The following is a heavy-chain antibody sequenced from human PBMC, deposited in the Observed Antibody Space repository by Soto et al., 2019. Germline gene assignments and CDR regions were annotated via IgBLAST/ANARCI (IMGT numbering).Heavy chain of an antibody. CDR3: ARDRVESGYPEYFQN. CDR2: IYSGGST. Sequence: EVQLVESGGGLIQPGGSLRLSCAASGFTVRSNYMSWVRQAPGKGLEWVSVIYSGGSTYYADSVKGRFTISRDNSKNTLYHQMNSLRADDTSVYYCARDRVESGYPEYFQNWGQGTLVTVSS. J-gene: IGHJ1*01. D-gene: IGHD3-22*01. V-gene: IGHV3-53*01. CDR1: GFTVRSNY.